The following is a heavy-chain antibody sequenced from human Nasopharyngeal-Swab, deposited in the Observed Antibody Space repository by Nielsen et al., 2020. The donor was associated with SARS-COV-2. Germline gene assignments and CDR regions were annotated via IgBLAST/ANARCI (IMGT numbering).Heavy chain of an antibody. CDR2: ITHSEST. V-gene: IGHV4-34*01. J-gene: IGHJ5*01. Sequence: SETLSLTCAVYGGSFSGYYWSWIRQPPGKGLEWIGEITHSESTNYNPSLKSRVTISVDTSKNQFSLKLSSVTAADTALYYCESRSGWFAYWGQGTLVTVSS. CDR3: ESRSGWFAY. D-gene: IGHD6-19*01. CDR1: GGSFSGYY.